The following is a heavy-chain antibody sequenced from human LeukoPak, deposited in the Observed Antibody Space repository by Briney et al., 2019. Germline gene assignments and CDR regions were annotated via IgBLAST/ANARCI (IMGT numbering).Heavy chain of an antibody. CDR1: GFTFSSYA. V-gene: IGHV3-23*01. CDR3: AKPSGDYDYFDY. CDR2: FSISSGSA. J-gene: IGHJ4*02. D-gene: IGHD4-17*01. Sequence: PGGSLRLSCAASGFTFSSYAMSWVRQAPGKGLEWVSSFSISSGSAYYADSVKGRFTISRDNSKNTLFLQINSLTVEDTAVYYCAKPSGDYDYFDYWGQGALVTVSS.